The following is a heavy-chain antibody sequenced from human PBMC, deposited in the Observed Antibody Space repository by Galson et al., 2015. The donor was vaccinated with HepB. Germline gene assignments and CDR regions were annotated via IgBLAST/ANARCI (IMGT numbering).Heavy chain of an antibody. V-gene: IGHV3-21*01. CDR2: ISSSSSYI. CDR3: ARGGIMITFGGVIGY. D-gene: IGHD3-16*02. Sequence: SLRLSCAASGFTVSHAWMSWVRQAPGKGLKWVSSISSSSSYIYYADSVKGRFTISRDNAKNSLYLQMNSLRAEDTAVYYCARGGIMITFGGVIGYWGQGTLVTVSS. CDR1: GFTVSHAW. J-gene: IGHJ4*02.